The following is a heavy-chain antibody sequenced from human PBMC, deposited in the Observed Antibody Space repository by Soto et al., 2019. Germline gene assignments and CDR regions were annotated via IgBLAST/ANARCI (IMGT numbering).Heavy chain of an antibody. Sequence: QVQLVESGGGVVQPGRSLRLSCAASGFTFSSYGMHWVRQAPGKGLEWVAVIWYDGSNKYYADSVKGRFTISRDNSKNTLYLQMNRLRAEDTAVYYCARGRIVYCSGGSCLFFDYWGQGTLVTVSS. V-gene: IGHV3-33*01. CDR2: IWYDGSNK. CDR1: GFTFSSYG. D-gene: IGHD2-15*01. CDR3: ARGRIVYCSGGSCLFFDY. J-gene: IGHJ4*02.